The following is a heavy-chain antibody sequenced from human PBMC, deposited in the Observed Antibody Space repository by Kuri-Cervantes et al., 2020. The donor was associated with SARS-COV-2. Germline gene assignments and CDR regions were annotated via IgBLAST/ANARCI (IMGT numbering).Heavy chain of an antibody. V-gene: IGHV4-39*01. J-gene: IGHJ3*02. CDR1: GGSISSSSYY. CDR3: ARRACSSTSCYRALRAFDI. Sequence: SETLSLTCTVSGGSISSSSYYWGWIRQPPGKGLEWIGSIYYSGSTYYNPSLKSRVTISVDTFKNQFSLKLSSVTAADTAVYYCARRACSSTSCYRALRAFDIWGQGTMVTVSS. CDR2: IYYSGST. D-gene: IGHD2-2*01.